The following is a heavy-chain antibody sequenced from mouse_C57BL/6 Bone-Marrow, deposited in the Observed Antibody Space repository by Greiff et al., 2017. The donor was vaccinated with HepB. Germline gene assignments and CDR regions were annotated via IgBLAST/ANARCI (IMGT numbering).Heavy chain of an antibody. CDR1: GYTFTDHT. D-gene: IGHD1-1*01. CDR2: IYPRDGST. CDR3: ASTTVVYYYAMDY. Sequence: VKLQESDAELVKPGASVKISCKVSGYTFTDHTIHWMKQRPEQGLEWIGYIYPRDGSTKYNEKFKGKATLTADKSSSTAYMQLNSLTSEDSAVYFGASTTVVYYYAMDYWGQGTSVTVSS. V-gene: IGHV1-78*01. J-gene: IGHJ4*01.